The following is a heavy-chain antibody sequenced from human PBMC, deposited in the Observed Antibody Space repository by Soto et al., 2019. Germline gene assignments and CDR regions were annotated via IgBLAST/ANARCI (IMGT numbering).Heavy chain of an antibody. CDR2: ISYDGSNK. J-gene: IGHJ6*02. D-gene: IGHD2-2*01. CDR1: GFTFSSYA. Sequence: GGSLRLSCAASGFTFSSYAMHWVRQAPGKGLEWVAVISYDGSNKYYTDSVKGRFTISRDNSKNTLYLQMNSLRAEDTTVYDYATECWVVPADMPGYYVYYGLDFWGQGTTVTVSS. CDR3: ATECWVVPADMPGYYVYYGLDF. V-gene: IGHV3-30-3*01.